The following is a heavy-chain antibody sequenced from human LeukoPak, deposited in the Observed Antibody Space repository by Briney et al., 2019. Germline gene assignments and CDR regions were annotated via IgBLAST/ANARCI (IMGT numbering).Heavy chain of an antibody. J-gene: IGHJ3*02. CDR2: ISSSSSYI. CDR3: ARDVEAVAGTERAFDI. V-gene: IGHV3-21*01. Sequence: GGSLRLSCAASGFTFSSYSMNWVRQAPGKGLEWVSSISSSSSYIYYADSVKGRFTISRDNAKNPLYLQMNSPRAEDTAVYYCARDVEAVAGTERAFDIWGQGTMVTVSS. D-gene: IGHD6-19*01. CDR1: GFTFSSYS.